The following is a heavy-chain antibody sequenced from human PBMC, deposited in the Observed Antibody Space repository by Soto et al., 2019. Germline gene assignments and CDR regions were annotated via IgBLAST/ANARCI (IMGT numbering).Heavy chain of an antibody. D-gene: IGHD6-13*01. CDR2: ISYDGSNK. J-gene: IGHJ4*01. CDR1: GFTFSSYG. CDR3: AKDIGYSSSWHVHY. V-gene: IGHV3-30*18. Sequence: GGSLRLSCAASGFTFSSYGMHWVRRAPGKGLEWVAVISYDGSNKYYADSVKGRFTISRDNSKNTLYLQMNSLRAEDTAVYYCAKDIGYSSSWHVHYWGQGTLVTVSS.